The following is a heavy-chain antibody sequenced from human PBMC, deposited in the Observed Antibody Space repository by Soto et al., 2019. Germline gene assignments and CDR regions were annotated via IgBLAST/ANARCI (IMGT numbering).Heavy chain of an antibody. CDR3: ATLWFGELWSGFDY. CDR2: IYYSGST. J-gene: IGHJ4*02. Sequence: QVQLQESGPGLVKPSETLSLTCTVSGGSISSYYWSWIRQPPGKGLEWIGYIYYSGSTNYNPSLKSRVTIAVDTSQNQFSLKLSSVAAADTAVYYCATLWFGELWSGFDYWGQGTLVTVSS. CDR1: GGSISSYY. D-gene: IGHD3-10*01. V-gene: IGHV4-59*01.